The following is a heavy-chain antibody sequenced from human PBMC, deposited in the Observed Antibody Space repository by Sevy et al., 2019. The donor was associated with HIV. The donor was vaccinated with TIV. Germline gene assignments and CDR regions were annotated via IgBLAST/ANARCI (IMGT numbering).Heavy chain of an antibody. D-gene: IGHD1-26*01. J-gene: IGHJ4*02. CDR1: GFAFYEYS. Sequence: GGSLRLSCAASGFAFYEYSMSWTRQAPGKGLEWVATLSFVCGKINYADSVKGRFTISRDNSKNSFYLQMDNLRVEDTALYYCAREGCSRPHDYWGQGTRVTVSS. CDR2: LSFVCGKI. V-gene: IGHV3-23*01. CDR3: AREGCSRPHDY.